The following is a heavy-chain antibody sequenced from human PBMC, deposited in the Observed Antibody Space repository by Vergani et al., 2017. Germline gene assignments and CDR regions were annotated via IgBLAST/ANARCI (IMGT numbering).Heavy chain of an antibody. V-gene: IGHV4-39*01. J-gene: IGHJ4*02. Sequence: QVQLQESGPGLVKPSETLSLTCTVSGDSVISTDYHWGWIRQPPGKGREWIGSMDYSGSTSYNPSLESRISISFATPKNQFSLRLTSVTAADTAVYYWASKRGACRAAYCHSYDVWGPGTLVGVSS. CDR3: ASKRGACRAAYCHSYDV. CDR2: MDYSGST. CDR1: GDSVISTDYH. D-gene: IGHD2-15*01.